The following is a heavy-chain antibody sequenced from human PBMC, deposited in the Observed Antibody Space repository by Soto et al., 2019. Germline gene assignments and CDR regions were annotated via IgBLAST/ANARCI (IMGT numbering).Heavy chain of an antibody. CDR3: VRLIGNRWLDF. Sequence: SQTLSLTCAISGDSVSSSSVTWNWIRQSPSRGLEWLGRTYYRSKWYNDYAESVKSRITINPDTSKNQFSLHLNSVTPEDTAAXYCVRLIGNRWLDFWGKGTLVTVSS. CDR1: GDSVSSSSVT. D-gene: IGHD2-8*01. J-gene: IGHJ5*01. V-gene: IGHV6-1*01. CDR2: TYYRSKWYN.